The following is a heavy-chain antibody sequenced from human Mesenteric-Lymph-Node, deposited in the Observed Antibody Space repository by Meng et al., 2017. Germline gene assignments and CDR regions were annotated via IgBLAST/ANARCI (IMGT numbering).Heavy chain of an antibody. V-gene: IGHV3-43*01. CDR3: AKEKMGASRSGFDF. D-gene: IGHD1-26*01. CDR1: GFTFTDYS. Sequence: GESLKISCVTSGFTFTDYSIHWVRQVPGKGLEWVSLVNWDGTNTFYADSVRGRFTISRDNNRNSLELQMNSLRTEDTGLYYCAKEKMGASRSGFDFWGPGTKVTVSS. J-gene: IGHJ3*01. CDR2: VNWDGTNT.